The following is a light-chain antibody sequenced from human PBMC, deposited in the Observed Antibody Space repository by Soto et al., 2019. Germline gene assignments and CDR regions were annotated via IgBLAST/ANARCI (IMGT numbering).Light chain of an antibody. J-gene: IGKJ2*01. CDR3: QQYYTTPYT. Sequence: DIVMTQSPDSLAVSLGERATINCKSSQSVLYSSNNKNYLAWPQQKPGQPPKLLIYWASTRESGVPDRFSGSGSGTDFTLTISSLQAEDVAVYYCQQYYTTPYTFGQGTKLEIK. CDR1: QSVLYSSNNKNY. V-gene: IGKV4-1*01. CDR2: WAS.